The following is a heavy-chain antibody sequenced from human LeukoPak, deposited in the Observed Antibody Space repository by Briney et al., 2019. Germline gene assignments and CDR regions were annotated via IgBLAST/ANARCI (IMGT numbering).Heavy chain of an antibody. CDR2: ISGSSGGT. CDR1: GFSFSSYG. V-gene: IGHV3-23*01. D-gene: IGHD3-22*01. Sequence: GGSLRLSCAASGFSFSSYGMSWVRQAPGKGLEWVSGISGSSGGTYYADSVKGRFTISRDNSKNTLYLQINSLRAEDTAVYYCAKQGHYYDSTGYFDYWGQGTLVTVSS. CDR3: AKQGHYYDSTGYFDY. J-gene: IGHJ4*02.